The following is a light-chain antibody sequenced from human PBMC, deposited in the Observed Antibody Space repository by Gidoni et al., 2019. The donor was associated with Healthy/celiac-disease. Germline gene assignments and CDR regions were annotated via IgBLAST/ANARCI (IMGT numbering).Light chain of an antibody. CDR2: LGA. J-gene: IGKJ4*01. V-gene: IGKV2-28*01. CDR3: MQALQTPLT. Sequence: DIVTTQSPLSLLVTPGEPASISCRSSQSLLHSNGYNYLDWYLQKPGQSPQLLIYLGANRASGVPDRFSGSGSGTDFTLKISRVEAEDVGVYYCMQALQTPLTFGGGTKVEIK. CDR1: QSLLHSNGYNY.